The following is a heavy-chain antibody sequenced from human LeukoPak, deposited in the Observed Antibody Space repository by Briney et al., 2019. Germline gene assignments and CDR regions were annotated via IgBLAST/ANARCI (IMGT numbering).Heavy chain of an antibody. CDR1: GYTFTGYY. J-gene: IGHJ5*02. CDR2: INPNNGGT. Sequence: ASEKVSCKASGYTFTGYYMHWVRQAPGQGLEWMGWINPNNGGTNYAQKFQGRVTMTRDTSINTAYMEVIRLRSDDTAVYYCASTGQQLVDGDWFDPWGQGTLVTVSS. CDR3: ASTGQQLVDGDWFDP. V-gene: IGHV1-2*02. D-gene: IGHD6-13*01.